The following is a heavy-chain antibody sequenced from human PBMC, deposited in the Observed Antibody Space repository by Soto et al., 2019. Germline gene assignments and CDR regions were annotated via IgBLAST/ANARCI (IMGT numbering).Heavy chain of an antibody. Sequence: QVQLVQSGAEVKKPGASVKVSCKASGYTFTSHDINWVRQATGQGPEWMGWMNPNSGDTHYAQTFQGRVTMTRNTSISTAYMELSSLRSEDTAMYYCARWYGGNSGDYWGQGTLVTVSS. J-gene: IGHJ4*02. D-gene: IGHD2-21*02. CDR2: MNPNSGDT. CDR1: GYTFTSHD. V-gene: IGHV1-8*01. CDR3: ARWYGGNSGDY.